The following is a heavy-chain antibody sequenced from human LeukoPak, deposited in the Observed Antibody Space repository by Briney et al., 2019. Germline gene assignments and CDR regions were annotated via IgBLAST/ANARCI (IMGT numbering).Heavy chain of an antibody. D-gene: IGHD2-2*01. Sequence: GGSLRLSCAASGFTFSSYAMHWVRQAPGKGLEWVAVISYDGSNKYYADSVKGRFTISRDNSKNTLYLQMYSLRAEDTAVYYCARESNYCSSTSCSDFDYWGQGTLVTVSS. J-gene: IGHJ4*02. V-gene: IGHV3-30-3*01. CDR2: ISYDGSNK. CDR1: GFTFSSYA. CDR3: ARESNYCSSTSCSDFDY.